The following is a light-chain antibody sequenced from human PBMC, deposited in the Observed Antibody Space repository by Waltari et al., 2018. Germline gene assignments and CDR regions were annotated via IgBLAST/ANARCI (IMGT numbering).Light chain of an antibody. CDR3: QHLNNYPLS. Sequence: DIQLTQSPSFLSASVGDRVTITCRASQGISSYLAWYQQKPGRAPKLLIYAASTLQSRVPSRFSGSGSGTEFTLAISSLQTEDFATYYCQHLNNYPLSFGGGTKVEIK. CDR2: AAS. J-gene: IGKJ4*01. V-gene: IGKV1-9*01. CDR1: QGISSY.